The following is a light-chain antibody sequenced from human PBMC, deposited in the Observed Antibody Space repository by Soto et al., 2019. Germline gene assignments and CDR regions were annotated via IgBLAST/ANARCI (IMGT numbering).Light chain of an antibody. CDR3: QQYDRYSGA. Sequence: DIQMTQSPSTLSGTVGDRVTITCRASQTISSWLAWYQQKPGKAPKLLIYGASTLKSGVPARFSGSGSGTEFTLTISSLQPDDFAAYYCQQYDRYSGAFGQGTKVDI. J-gene: IGKJ1*01. V-gene: IGKV1-5*03. CDR2: GAS. CDR1: QTISSW.